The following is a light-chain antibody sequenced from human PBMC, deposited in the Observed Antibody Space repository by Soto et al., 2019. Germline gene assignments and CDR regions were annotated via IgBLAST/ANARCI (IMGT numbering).Light chain of an antibody. CDR2: KAS. CDR1: QSISSW. Sequence: DIQMTQSPSTLSASVGARVPITCRASQSISSWLAWYQQKPGKAPKLLIYKASSLESGVPSRFSGSGSGTEFTLTISSLQPDDFATYYCQQYNSYWTFGQGTKMDIK. J-gene: IGKJ1*01. CDR3: QQYNSYWT. V-gene: IGKV1-5*03.